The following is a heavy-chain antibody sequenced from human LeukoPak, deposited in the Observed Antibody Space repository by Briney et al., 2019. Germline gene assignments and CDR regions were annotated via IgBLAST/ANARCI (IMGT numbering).Heavy chain of an antibody. D-gene: IGHD6-13*01. Sequence: SETLSLTCTVSGGSIISSSHYWAWIRQPPGKGLEWIGSIYYNGGTFYSPSLKSRASISVDPSKNQFSLKLSSVTAADTSAYFCAREEASAADYWGQGTLVTVSS. CDR1: GGSIISSSHY. V-gene: IGHV4-39*01. CDR2: IYYNGGT. CDR3: AREEASAADY. J-gene: IGHJ4*02.